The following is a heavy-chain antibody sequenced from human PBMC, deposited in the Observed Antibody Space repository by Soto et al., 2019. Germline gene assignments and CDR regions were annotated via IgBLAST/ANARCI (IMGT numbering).Heavy chain of an antibody. Sequence: GASVKVSCKASGYTFTGYDVNWVRQAPGQGLEWMGWINPNIGSSGLAQKFQGRVTLTRNSSISTAYMELGSLRSEDTAVYYCARASPTTLANMDVWGKGTTVTVSS. CDR1: GYTFTGYD. J-gene: IGHJ6*03. CDR3: ARASPTTLANMDV. V-gene: IGHV1-8*01. D-gene: IGHD1-26*01. CDR2: INPNIGSS.